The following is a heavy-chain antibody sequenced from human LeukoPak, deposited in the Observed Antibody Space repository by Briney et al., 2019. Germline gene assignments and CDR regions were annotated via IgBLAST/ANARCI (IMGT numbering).Heavy chain of an antibody. Sequence: GGSLRLSCAASGFTFSSYAMHWVRQAPGKGLEWVAVISYDGSNKYYADSVKGRFTISRDNSKNTLYLQMNSLRAEDTAVYYCAGAEGITMVRGVIIPPDYWGQGTLVTVSS. V-gene: IGHV3-30-3*01. CDR1: GFTFSSYA. J-gene: IGHJ4*02. CDR2: ISYDGSNK. D-gene: IGHD3-10*01. CDR3: AGAEGITMVRGVIIPPDY.